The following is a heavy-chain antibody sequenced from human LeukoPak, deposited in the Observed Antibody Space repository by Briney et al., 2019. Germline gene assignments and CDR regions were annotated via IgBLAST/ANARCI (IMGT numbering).Heavy chain of an antibody. Sequence: PSVKVSCKASGYTFTSYGTSWVRQAPGQGVEWIEWSSGHNGNPNYAQKLQGRVTMTKDKSTSTAYMELGSLRSDESGVYYCARGDAFDIWGQGTMVTVSS. V-gene: IGHV1-18*01. CDR2: SSGHNGNP. CDR1: GYTFTSYG. CDR3: ARGDAFDI. J-gene: IGHJ3*02.